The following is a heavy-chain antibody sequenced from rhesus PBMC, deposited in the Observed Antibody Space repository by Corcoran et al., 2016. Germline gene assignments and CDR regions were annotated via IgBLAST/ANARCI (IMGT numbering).Heavy chain of an antibody. V-gene: IGHV3-178*01. J-gene: IGHJ6*01. CDR1: GFSFSAYY. D-gene: IGHD2-21*01. CDR2: ISNGGGNT. Sequence: EVQLVASGCGLAQPGGSLGLSCAASGFSFSAYYMDWVLQAPGNGLAWVSRISNGGGNTWNADSVKGRVTISRENAKNTLYLQMNSLRAEDTAVYYCAYFYCTGSGCPSLDSWGQGVVVTVSS. CDR3: AYFYCTGSGCPSLDS.